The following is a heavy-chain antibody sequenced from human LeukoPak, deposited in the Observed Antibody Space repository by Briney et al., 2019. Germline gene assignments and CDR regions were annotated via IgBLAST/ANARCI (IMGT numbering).Heavy chain of an antibody. D-gene: IGHD3-22*01. CDR1: GFTSSSYA. V-gene: IGHV3-23*01. Sequence: GGSLRLSCAASGFTSSSYAMSWGREAPGKGLEWGSAISGSGGSTYYADSVKGRFSISRYNSKNTLYREMNSLRAEDTAVYYCARDRGYYFGGDAFDIWGQGTMVTVSS. CDR2: ISGSGGST. CDR3: ARDRGYYFGGDAFDI. J-gene: IGHJ3*02.